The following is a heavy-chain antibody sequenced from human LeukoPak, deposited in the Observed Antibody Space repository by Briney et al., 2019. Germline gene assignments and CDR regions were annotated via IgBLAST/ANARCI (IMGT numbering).Heavy chain of an antibody. Sequence: PGGSLRLSCVASGFPFDDYGMFWVRQSPGKGLEWVSSISWNSGIIDYADSVKGRFTISRDNAKNTLYLQMNSLRAEDTAVYYCARGGLLEWSNWFDPWGQGTLVTVSS. CDR2: ISWNSGII. J-gene: IGHJ5*02. D-gene: IGHD3-3*01. V-gene: IGHV3-9*01. CDR3: ARGGLLEWSNWFDP. CDR1: GFPFDDYG.